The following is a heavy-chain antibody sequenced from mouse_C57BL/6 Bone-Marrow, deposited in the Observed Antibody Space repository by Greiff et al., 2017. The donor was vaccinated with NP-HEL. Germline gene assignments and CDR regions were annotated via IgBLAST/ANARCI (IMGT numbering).Heavy chain of an antibody. J-gene: IGHJ2*01. CDR3: ARPDRGDYFDY. CDR1: GYAFSSSW. Sequence: QVQLQQSGPELVKPGASVKISCKASGYAFSSSWMNWVKQRPGKGLEWIGRIYPGDGDTNYNGKFKGKATLTADKSSSTAYMQLSSLTSEDSAVYFCARPDRGDYFDYWGQGTTLTVSS. CDR2: IYPGDGDT. V-gene: IGHV1-82*01.